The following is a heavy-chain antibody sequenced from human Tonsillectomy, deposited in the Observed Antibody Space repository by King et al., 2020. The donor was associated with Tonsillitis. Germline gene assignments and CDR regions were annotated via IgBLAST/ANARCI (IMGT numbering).Heavy chain of an antibody. D-gene: IGHD5-12*01. V-gene: IGHV1-2*02. CDR1: GYTFTGYY. CDR2: INPNSGGA. J-gene: IGHJ6*02. Sequence: QVQLVESGAEVKKPGASVKVSCTASGYTFTGYYMHWVRQAPGQGLEWMGWINPNSGGANYAQNFQGRVTMSRDTSISTAYMELSSLRSDDAAVYYCARLAINPLQYYSYAMDVWGQGTTVTVSS. CDR3: ARLAINPLQYYSYAMDV.